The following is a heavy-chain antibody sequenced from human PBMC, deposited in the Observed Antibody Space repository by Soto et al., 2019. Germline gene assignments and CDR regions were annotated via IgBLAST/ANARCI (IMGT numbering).Heavy chain of an antibody. CDR2: ISGGGGST. D-gene: IGHD2-2*01. Sequence: EVQLLESGGGLVQVGGSLRLSCAASGFTFSDYAMSWIRQAPGKGLEWVSTISGGGGSTYYADSVKGRFTITSDSTKNSLYLQMNRLRVEDTAVFYCAKSARDIALVPAALRDAYFYHYSMDVWGTGTTVTVSS. V-gene: IGHV3-23*01. CDR3: AKSARDIALVPAALRDAYFYHYSMDV. J-gene: IGHJ6*03. CDR1: GFTFSDYA.